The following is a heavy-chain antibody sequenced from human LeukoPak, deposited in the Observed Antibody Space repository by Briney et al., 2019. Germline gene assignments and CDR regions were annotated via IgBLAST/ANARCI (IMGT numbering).Heavy chain of an antibody. CDR3: ARYGYGYGKPIDY. CDR1: GFTFSDYY. D-gene: IGHD5-18*01. CDR2: ISDSGSDT. J-gene: IGHJ4*02. V-gene: IGHV3-11*03. Sequence: PGGSLRLSCVASGFTFSDYYMAWIRLAPGKGLEWVSYISDSGSDTNYADSVKGLFTISRDNAKNSLYLQMNSLRVEDTAVYYCARYGYGYGKPIDYWGQGTLVTVSS.